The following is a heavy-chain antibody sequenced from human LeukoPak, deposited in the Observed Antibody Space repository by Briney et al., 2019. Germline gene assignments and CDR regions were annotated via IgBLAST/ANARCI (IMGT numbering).Heavy chain of an antibody. Sequence: GGSLRLSCAASGFTFSDYYMSWIRQAPGKGLEWVSYISSSSSYTNYADSVKGRFTISRDNAKNSLYLQMNSLRAEDTAVYYCARVGGYGYNPFDYWGQGTLVTVSS. J-gene: IGHJ4*02. CDR3: ARVGGYGYNPFDY. D-gene: IGHD5-24*01. CDR1: GFTFSDYY. CDR2: ISSSSSYT. V-gene: IGHV3-11*06.